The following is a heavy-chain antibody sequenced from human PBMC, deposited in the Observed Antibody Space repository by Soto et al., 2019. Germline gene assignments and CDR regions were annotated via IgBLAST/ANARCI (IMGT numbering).Heavy chain of an antibody. CDR3: ARVVMDV. CDR1: GGSMISYY. V-gene: IGHV3-66*01. D-gene: IGHD2-2*01. Sequence: SSETLSLTCTVSGGSMISYYMSWVRQAPGKGLEWVSVIYSGGSTYYADSLKGRFTISRDNSKNTLYLQMNSLRAEDTAVYYCARVVMDVWGQGTTVTVSS. J-gene: IGHJ6*02. CDR2: IYSGGST.